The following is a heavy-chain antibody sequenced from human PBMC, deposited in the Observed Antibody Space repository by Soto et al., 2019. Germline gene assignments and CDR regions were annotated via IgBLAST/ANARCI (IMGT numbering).Heavy chain of an antibody. CDR2: INPNSGGT. D-gene: IGHD2-2*01. J-gene: IGHJ4*02. Sequence: ASVKVSCKASGYTFTGYYMHWVRQAPGQALEWMGWINPNSGGTNYAQKFQGWVTMTRDTSISTAYMELSRLRSDDTAVYYCARDLGYCTTAGCYAFDSWGQGTLVTVSS. CDR3: ARDLGYCTTAGCYAFDS. V-gene: IGHV1-2*04. CDR1: GYTFTGYY.